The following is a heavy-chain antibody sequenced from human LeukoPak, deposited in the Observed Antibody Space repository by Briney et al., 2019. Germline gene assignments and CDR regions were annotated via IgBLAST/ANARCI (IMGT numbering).Heavy chain of an antibody. CDR1: GFTFSSYG. V-gene: IGHV3-30*18. D-gene: IGHD3-22*01. CDR2: ISYDGSNK. CDR3: AKDSYYYDSSGSPDY. Sequence: PGGSLRLSCAASGFTFSSYGMPWVRQAPGKGLEWVAVISYDGSNKYYADSVKGRFTISRDNSKNTLYLQMNSLRAEDTAVYYCAKDSYYYDSSGSPDYWGQGTLVTVSS. J-gene: IGHJ4*02.